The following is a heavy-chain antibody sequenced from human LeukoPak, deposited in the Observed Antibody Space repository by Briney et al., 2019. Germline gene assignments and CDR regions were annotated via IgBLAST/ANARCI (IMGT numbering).Heavy chain of an antibody. CDR1: GGTFSSYA. V-gene: IGHV1-69*13. CDR3: ATFWSGYYRSYYYYMDV. J-gene: IGHJ6*03. D-gene: IGHD3-3*01. Sequence: SVKVSCKASGGTFSSYAISWVRQARGQGLEWMGGIIPIFGTANYAQKFQGRVTITADESTSTAYMELSSLRSEDTAVYYCATFWSGYYRSYYYYMDVWGKGTTVTVSS. CDR2: IIPIFGTA.